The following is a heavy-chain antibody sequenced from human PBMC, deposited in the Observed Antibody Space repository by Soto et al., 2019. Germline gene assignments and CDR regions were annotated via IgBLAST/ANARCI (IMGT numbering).Heavy chain of an antibody. V-gene: IGHV5-51*01. CDR1: GYRFTNYW. Sequence: GESLKISCKGSGYRFTNYWIGWVRQMPGKGLEWMGIIYPGDSDTRYSPSFQGQVTISADKSINTAYLQWSSLKASDTAVYYCARGPMTTVTTVRLWWFDPWGQGTLVTVSS. CDR3: ARGPMTTVTTVRLWWFDP. D-gene: IGHD4-4*01. J-gene: IGHJ5*02. CDR2: IYPGDSDT.